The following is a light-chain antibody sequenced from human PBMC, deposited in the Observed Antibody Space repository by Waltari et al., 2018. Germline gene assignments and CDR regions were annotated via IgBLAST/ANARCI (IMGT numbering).Light chain of an antibody. CDR1: QSVSRY. CDR2: DAS. J-gene: IGKJ1*01. V-gene: IGKV3-11*01. CDR3: HYRSNWPPPWT. Sequence: EIVLTQSPATLSLSPGERATLSCRTSQSVSRYLAWYQHKPGQAPRLLIYDASNRATGIPARFSGSGSGTEFTLTISSLEPEDFAVYYCHYRSNWPPPWTFGQGTKVEIK.